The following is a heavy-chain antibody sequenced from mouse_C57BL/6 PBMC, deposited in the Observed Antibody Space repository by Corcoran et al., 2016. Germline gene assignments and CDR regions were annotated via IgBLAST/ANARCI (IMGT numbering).Heavy chain of an antibody. CDR2: IYPGSGNT. V-gene: IGHV1-76*01. CDR1: GYTFTDYY. D-gene: IGHD1-1*01. CDR3: ARSGVLLRSRFDY. Sequence: QVQLKQSGAELVRPGASVKLSCKASGYTFTDYYINWVKQRPGQGLEGIARIYPGSGNTYYNEKFKGKATLTAEKSSSTAYRQLSSLTSEDSAVYFCARSGVLLRSRFDYWDQGTTLTVSS. J-gene: IGHJ2*01.